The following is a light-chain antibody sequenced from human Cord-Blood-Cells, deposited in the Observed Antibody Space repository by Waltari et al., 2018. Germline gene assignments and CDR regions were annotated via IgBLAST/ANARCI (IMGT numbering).Light chain of an antibody. CDR3: CSYAGSSTWV. CDR1: SSDVGSYNL. CDR2: EGS. Sequence: QSALTQPASVSGSPGQSITISCTGTSSDVGSYNLVSWYQQHPGKAPKLVIYEGSKRPSGVSNRFSGSKSGNTASLTISGLQAEGEADYYCCSYAGSSTWVFGGGTKLTVL. V-gene: IGLV2-23*01. J-gene: IGLJ3*02.